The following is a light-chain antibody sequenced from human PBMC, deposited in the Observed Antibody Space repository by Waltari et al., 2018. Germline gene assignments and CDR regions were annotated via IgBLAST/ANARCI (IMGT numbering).Light chain of an antibody. J-gene: IGKJ1*01. CDR3: QQYMNWPRT. CDR1: QNVYTN. CDR2: GAS. V-gene: IGKV3-15*01. Sequence: EIVMTQSPATLSVSPGEPATLSCRASQNVYTNLAWYQQKPGQAPRLLIYGASTRATDIPARFSGSGSGTEFTLTISSLESEDFAIFYCQQYMNWPRTFGQGTKVEIK.